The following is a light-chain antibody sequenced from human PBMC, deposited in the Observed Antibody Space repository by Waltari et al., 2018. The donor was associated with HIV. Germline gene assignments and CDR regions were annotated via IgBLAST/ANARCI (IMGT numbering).Light chain of an antibody. CDR3: SSYAPTNKFYVL. V-gene: IGLV2-8*01. Sequence: QSSPTQPPSASGSPWQYLTLHCTGTSSDIGGSNYVHWYQQHPGKAPNRIMTEVTKRPSGVPDRFSGSKSGNTASLTVSGLQAEDEAHYYCSSYAPTNKFYVLFGGGTTLTVL. CDR2: EVT. CDR1: SSDIGGSNY. J-gene: IGLJ2*01.